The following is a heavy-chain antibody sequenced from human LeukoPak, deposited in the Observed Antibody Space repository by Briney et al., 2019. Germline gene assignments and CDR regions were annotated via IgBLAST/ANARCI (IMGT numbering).Heavy chain of an antibody. CDR1: GFIFSDYY. CDR2: ISASGGSI. J-gene: IGHJ6*03. V-gene: IGHV3-11*04. Sequence: GGSLRLSCTASGFIFSDYYMSWIRQAPGKGLEWISDISASGGSIYYADSVKGRFTISRDSAKNSLYLQMNSLRAEDTAVYYCARGYGDYDYYYMDVWGKGTTVTISS. D-gene: IGHD4-17*01. CDR3: ARGYGDYDYYYMDV.